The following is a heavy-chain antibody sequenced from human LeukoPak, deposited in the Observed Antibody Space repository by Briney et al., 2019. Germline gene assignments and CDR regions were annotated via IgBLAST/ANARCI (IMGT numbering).Heavy chain of an antibody. D-gene: IGHD6-13*01. V-gene: IGHV3-15*01. CDR3: ATDVRGYSSSFFDC. J-gene: IGHJ4*02. CDR2: IKSKTDGGTT. Sequence: PSETLSLTCAVYGGSFSGYYWSWVRQAPGKGLEWVGLIKSKTDGGTTDYAAPLKGRFTISRDDSTNTLYLQMNSLKTEDTAVYYCATDVRGYSSSFFDCWGQGTLVTVSS. CDR1: GGSFSGYY.